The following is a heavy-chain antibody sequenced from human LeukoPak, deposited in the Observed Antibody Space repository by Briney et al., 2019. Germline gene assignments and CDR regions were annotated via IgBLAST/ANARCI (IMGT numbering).Heavy chain of an antibody. V-gene: IGHV4-4*07. Sequence: SETLSLTCTVSGGSISSYYWSWIRQPAGKGLEWIGRIYTSGSTNYNPSLKSRVTMSVDTSKNQFSLKLSSVTAADTAVYYCASVRDSGSDDLDAFDIWGQGTMVTVSS. CDR2: IYTSGST. D-gene: IGHD1-26*01. J-gene: IGHJ3*02. CDR1: GGSISSYY. CDR3: ASVRDSGSDDLDAFDI.